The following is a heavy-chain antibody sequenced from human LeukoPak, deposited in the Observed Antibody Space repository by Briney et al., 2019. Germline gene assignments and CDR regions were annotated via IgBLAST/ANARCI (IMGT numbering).Heavy chain of an antibody. CDR2: IYYREPT. D-gene: IGHD1-7*01. J-gene: IGHJ4*02. V-gene: IGHV4-39*07. CDR3: ARGRNWNYQAYFDY. CDR1: GASIGSSLYF. Sequence: ASETLSLACTVSGASIGSSLYFWGWFRQPPGKGLEWIGSIYYREPTYYNPSLRSRVTMSLDASNNQFSLKLSSVTAADTAVYYCARGRNWNYQAYFDYWGLGTLVTVSS.